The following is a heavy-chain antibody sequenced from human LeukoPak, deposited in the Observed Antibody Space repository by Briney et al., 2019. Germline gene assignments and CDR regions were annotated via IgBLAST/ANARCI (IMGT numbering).Heavy chain of an antibody. CDR2: ISAYNGYT. CDR1: GYTFTSYG. J-gene: IGHJ5*02. V-gene: IGHV1-18*01. CDR3: ARGGPAYDFWSGYWSYNWFDP. Sequence: ASVKVSCKASGYTFTSYGISWVRQAPGQGLEWMGWISAYNGYTNYAQKLQGRVTMTTDTSTSTAYMELRSLTSDDTAVYYCARGGPAYDFWSGYWSYNWFDPWGQGTLVTVSS. D-gene: IGHD3-3*01.